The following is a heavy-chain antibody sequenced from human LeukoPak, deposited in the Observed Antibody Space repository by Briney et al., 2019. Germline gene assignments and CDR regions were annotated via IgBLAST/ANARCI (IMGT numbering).Heavy chain of an antibody. V-gene: IGHV1-18*01. CDR2: ISAYNGNT. J-gene: IGHJ4*02. Sequence: ASVKVSCKASGYTFTSYGISWVRQAPGQGLEWMGWISAYNGNTNYAQKLQGRVTMTTDTSTSTAYMELRSLRSDDTAVYYCARDYRAQGFWSGYYPYYFDYWGQGTLVTVSS. D-gene: IGHD3-3*01. CDR3: ARDYRAQGFWSGYYPYYFDY. CDR1: GYTFTSYG.